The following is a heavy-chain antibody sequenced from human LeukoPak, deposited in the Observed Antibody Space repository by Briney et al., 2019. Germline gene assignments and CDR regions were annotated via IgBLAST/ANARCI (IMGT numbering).Heavy chain of an antibody. J-gene: IGHJ4*02. V-gene: IGHV4-4*07. Sequence: PSETLALIFTVSGGSISTYYWNWIRQPAGKGLEWIGRIYTSGSTNYNPSLKSRVTMSVDTSKNQFSLKLSSVTAADTAVYYCARSSNSPSLPNDYWGQGTLVTVSS. D-gene: IGHD6-6*01. CDR3: ARSSNSPSLPNDY. CDR1: GGSISTYY. CDR2: IYTSGST.